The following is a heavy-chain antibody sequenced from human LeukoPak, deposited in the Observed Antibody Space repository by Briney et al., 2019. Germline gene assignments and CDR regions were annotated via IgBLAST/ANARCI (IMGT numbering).Heavy chain of an antibody. D-gene: IGHD3-10*01. Sequence: QSGGSLRLSCAASGFTFSSYWMSWVRQAPGKGLEWVANIKQDGSEKYYVDSVKGRFTISRDNSKNTLYLQMNSLRAEDTAVYYCAKGKDYYGSGSYYNAYGMDVWGKGTTVTVSS. CDR2: IKQDGSEK. J-gene: IGHJ6*04. V-gene: IGHV3-7*03. CDR1: GFTFSSYW. CDR3: AKGKDYYGSGSYYNAYGMDV.